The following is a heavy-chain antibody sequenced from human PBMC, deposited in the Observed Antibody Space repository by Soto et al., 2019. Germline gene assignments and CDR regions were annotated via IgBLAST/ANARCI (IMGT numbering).Heavy chain of an antibody. CDR3: ARGYCSSTSCYTTHGMDV. V-gene: IGHV4-34*01. J-gene: IGHJ6*02. D-gene: IGHD2-2*02. CDR1: GWSLSGYY. Sequence: ASETLSLTCAIYGWSLSGYYWSWIRRPPGKGLKRIGEINHSRSTNYNPSLKSRVTISVDTSKNQFSLKLSSVTAADTAVYYCARGYCSSTSCYTTHGMDVWGQGTTVTVSS. CDR2: INHSRST.